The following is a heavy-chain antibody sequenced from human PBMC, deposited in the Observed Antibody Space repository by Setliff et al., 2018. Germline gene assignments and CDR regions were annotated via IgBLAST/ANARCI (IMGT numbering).Heavy chain of an antibody. Sequence: AASVKVSCKASGYTFTSHYMHWVRQAPGLGLEWMGTINPSSGRTSYAQKFQGRVTMTRDTSTSTVYMDMSSLRSEDTAVYYCARARHFGMDVWGQGTTVTVSS. J-gene: IGHJ6*02. CDR1: GYTFTSHY. V-gene: IGHV1-46*01. CDR2: INPSSGRT. CDR3: ARARHFGMDV.